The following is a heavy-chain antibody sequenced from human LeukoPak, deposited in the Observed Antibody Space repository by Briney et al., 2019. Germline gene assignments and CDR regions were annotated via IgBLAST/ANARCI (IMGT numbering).Heavy chain of an antibody. Sequence: NPGESLRTSCSGAGYSFTNYWISLVRQMPGKGLGWRGSIDRSGSHTNYNPSFQGHVTISADKSIRTAYLQCSSLEASDTAMYYYTRSDSGDRRWGQGTLVTVSS. CDR2: IDRSGSHT. CDR3: TRSDSGDRR. CDR1: GYSFTNYW. D-gene: IGHD4-17*01. V-gene: IGHV5-10-1*01. J-gene: IGHJ4*02.